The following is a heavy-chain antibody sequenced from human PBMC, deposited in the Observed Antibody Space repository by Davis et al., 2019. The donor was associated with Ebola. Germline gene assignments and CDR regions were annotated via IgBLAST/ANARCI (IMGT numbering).Heavy chain of an antibody. V-gene: IGHV1-18*04. CDR3: ARDRGRGIAVAGTVIPPDY. CDR1: GYTFTSYY. Sequence: ASVKVSCKASGYTFTSYYMHWVRQAPGQGLEWMGWISAYNGNTNYAQKLQGRVTMTTDTSTSTAYMELRSLRSDDTAVYYCARDRGRGIAVAGTVIPPDYWGQGTLVTVSS. J-gene: IGHJ4*02. CDR2: ISAYNGNT. D-gene: IGHD6-19*01.